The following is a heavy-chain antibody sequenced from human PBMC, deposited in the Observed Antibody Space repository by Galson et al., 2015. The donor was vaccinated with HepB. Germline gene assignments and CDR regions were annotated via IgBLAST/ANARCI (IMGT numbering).Heavy chain of an antibody. CDR2: ISFEGNNI. V-gene: IGHV3-30*03. Sequence: SLRLSCAASGFKLSSYGMHWVRQAPGKGLEWVAVISFEGNNIYYTDSVRGRFTISRDIPKNTLYLQLNSLKAEDTAIYYCARDRTPSLYSSGWLDPFDIWGQGSMVSVSS. J-gene: IGHJ3*02. CDR3: ARDRTPSLYSSGWLDPFDI. CDR1: GFKLSSYG. D-gene: IGHD6-19*01.